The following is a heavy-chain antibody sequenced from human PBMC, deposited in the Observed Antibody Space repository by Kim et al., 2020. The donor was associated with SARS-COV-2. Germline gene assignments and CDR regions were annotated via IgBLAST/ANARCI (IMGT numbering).Heavy chain of an antibody. CDR1: GFTFSSYG. D-gene: IGHD3-3*01. CDR3: AKVSRGEFWSGPLYYYY. Sequence: GGSLRLSCAASGFTFSSYGMHWVRQAPGKGLEWVAVISYDGSNKYYADSVKGRFTISRDNSKNTLYLQMNSLRAEDTAVYYCAKVSRGEFWSGPLYYYY. J-gene: IGHJ6*03. V-gene: IGHV3-30*18. CDR2: ISYDGSNK.